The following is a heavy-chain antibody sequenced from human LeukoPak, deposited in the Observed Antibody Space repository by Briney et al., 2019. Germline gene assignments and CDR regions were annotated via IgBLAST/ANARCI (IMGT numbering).Heavy chain of an antibody. D-gene: IGHD3-3*02. J-gene: IGHJ4*02. CDR2: IGEEKSGSWT. CDR3: AKAGVISGWDY. V-gene: IGHV3-23*01. Sequence: GGSLRLPCAASGFTLSNYPMGWVRQAPVKGLEWLSAIGEEKSGSWTKSADSVKGRFTISRDNSENTLYLQMDSLTVEDTAVYYCAKAGVISGWDYWGQGVLVTVSS. CDR1: GFTLSNYP.